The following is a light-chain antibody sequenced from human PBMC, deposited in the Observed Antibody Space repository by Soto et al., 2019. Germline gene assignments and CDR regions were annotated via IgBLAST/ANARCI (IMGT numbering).Light chain of an antibody. V-gene: IGKV1-39*01. Sequence: DIQMTQSPSSLSASVGDRVTITCRASQSSSSYLNLYQQKPGKAPKLLIYAATSLQSGVPSRFSGSGSGTDFTLTISSLQPEDFATCYCQQSYSTLWTFGQGTKVEIK. CDR2: AAT. CDR1: QSSSSY. CDR3: QQSYSTLWT. J-gene: IGKJ1*01.